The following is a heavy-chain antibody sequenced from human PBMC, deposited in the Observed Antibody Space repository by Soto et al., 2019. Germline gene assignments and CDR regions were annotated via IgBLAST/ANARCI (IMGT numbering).Heavy chain of an antibody. Sequence: SETLYLTCTVSGCSLSCGTSFWFWILQSPRRGLALIGSISYSGRNCDSPSLQSRITMSIDASKNQFSLKLTSVSTADTAVYYCARRRASDYGGNHHPYYFDRWGQGALVTVSS. V-gene: IGHV4-39*01. CDR2: ISYSGRN. D-gene: IGHD4-17*01. J-gene: IGHJ4*02. CDR3: ARRRASDYGGNHHPYYFDR. CDR1: GCSLSCGTSF.